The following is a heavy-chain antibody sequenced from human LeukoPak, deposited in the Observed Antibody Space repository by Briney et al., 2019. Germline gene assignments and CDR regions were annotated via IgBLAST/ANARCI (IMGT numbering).Heavy chain of an antibody. CDR2: ISSNGGST. Sequence: GGSLRLSCAASGFTFSSYAMSWVRQAPGKGLEWVSAISSNGGSTYYANSVKGRFTISRDNSKNTLYLQMGSLRAEDMAVYYCARGDSSSPRSPFDYWGQGTLVTVSS. CDR3: ARGDSSSPRSPFDY. V-gene: IGHV3-64*01. J-gene: IGHJ4*02. D-gene: IGHD6-6*01. CDR1: GFTFSSYA.